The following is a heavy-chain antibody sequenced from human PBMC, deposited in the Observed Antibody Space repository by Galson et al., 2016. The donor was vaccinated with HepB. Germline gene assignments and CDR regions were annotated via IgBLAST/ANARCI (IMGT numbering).Heavy chain of an antibody. V-gene: IGHV1-69*10. CDR2: IIPTLYIT. CDR1: GVTVNSYA. CDR3: AGFEGDFWSPYYQTNVEETISTYMDV. J-gene: IGHJ6*03. D-gene: IGHD3-3*01. Sequence: SVKVSCKASGVTVNSYAFSWVRQAPGKGLEWMGGIIPTLYITNYAHRFQGRVTITADKSKTTVYMELTRLRSDDTAVYYCAGFEGDFWSPYYQTNVEETISTYMDVWGKGTMVTISS.